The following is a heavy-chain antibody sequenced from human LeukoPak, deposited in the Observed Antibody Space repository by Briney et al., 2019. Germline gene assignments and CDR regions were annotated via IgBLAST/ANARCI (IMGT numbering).Heavy chain of an antibody. CDR2: IKSDGITI. CDR3: LRDLNWSLDQ. CDR1: GFAFSNYM. J-gene: IGHJ4*02. Sequence: GGSLRLSCAASGFAFSNYMMHWVRQAPGKGLVWVSRIKSDGITITYADSVKGRFTISRGNAKNTLYLQMNSLRAEDTAVYYCLRDLNWSLDQWGQGTLVTVSS. D-gene: IGHD1-20*01. V-gene: IGHV3-74*01.